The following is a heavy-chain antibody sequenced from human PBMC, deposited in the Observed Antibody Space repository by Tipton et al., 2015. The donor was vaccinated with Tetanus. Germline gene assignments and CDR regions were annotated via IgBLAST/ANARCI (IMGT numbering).Heavy chain of an antibody. CDR2: VYYSGST. CDR3: ARLSIAATGTYGLTFYYGMDV. D-gene: IGHD6-13*01. Sequence: TLSLTCTVSSASISNGDFSWGWIRQPPGRGLEWIGSVYYSGSTYYNPSLKSRVAISVDTSKNHFSLKLSSVTAADTAVYYCARLSIAATGTYGLTFYYGMDVWGPGTTVTVS. CDR1: SASISNGDFS. V-gene: IGHV4-39*02. J-gene: IGHJ6*02.